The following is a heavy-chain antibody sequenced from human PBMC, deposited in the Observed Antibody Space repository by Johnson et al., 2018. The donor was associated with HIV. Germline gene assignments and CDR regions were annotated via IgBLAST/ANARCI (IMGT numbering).Heavy chain of an antibody. Sequence: QVQLVESGGGVVQPGRSLRLSCAASGFTFSTYGMHWVRQAPGKGLEWLAVIWYDGSNKYYADSVKGRFTISRDNSKFTLYLQMNSLRAEDTAVYYCARNLRDPAWGDAFDIWGQGTMVTVSS. J-gene: IGHJ3*02. V-gene: IGHV3-33*01. CDR2: IWYDGSNK. CDR3: ARNLRDPAWGDAFDI. D-gene: IGHD3-10*01. CDR1: GFTFSTYG.